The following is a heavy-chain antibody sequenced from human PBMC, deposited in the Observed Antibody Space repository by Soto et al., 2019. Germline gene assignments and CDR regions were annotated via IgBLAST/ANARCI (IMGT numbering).Heavy chain of an antibody. CDR1: GFTFSSYG. CDR3: AKVIVVPAAIYGMDV. CDR2: ISYDGSNK. J-gene: IGHJ6*02. D-gene: IGHD2-2*01. V-gene: IGHV3-30*18. Sequence: GGSLRLSCAASGFTFSSYGMHWVRQAPGKGLEWVAVISYDGSNKYYADSVKGRFTISRDNSKNTLYLQMNSLRAEDTAVYYCAKVIVVPAAIYGMDVWGQGTTVTV.